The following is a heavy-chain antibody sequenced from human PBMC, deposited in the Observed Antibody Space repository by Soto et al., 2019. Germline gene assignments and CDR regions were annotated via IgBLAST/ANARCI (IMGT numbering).Heavy chain of an antibody. V-gene: IGHV3-30*18. D-gene: IGHD3-9*01. CDR2: ISYDGSNK. Sequence: GGSLRLSCAASGFTFSSYGMHWVRQAPGKGLEWVAVISYDGSNKYYADSAKGRFTISRDNSKNTLYLQMNSLRAEDTAVYYCAKDRHDILTGYYDYWGQGTLVTVSS. CDR3: AKDRHDILTGYYDY. CDR1: GFTFSSYG. J-gene: IGHJ4*02.